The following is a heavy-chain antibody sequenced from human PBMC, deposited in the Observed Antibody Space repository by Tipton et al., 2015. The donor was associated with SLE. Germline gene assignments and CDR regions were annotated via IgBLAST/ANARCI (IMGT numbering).Heavy chain of an antibody. D-gene: IGHD6-13*01. J-gene: IGHJ2*01. V-gene: IGHV4-30-2*01. CDR1: GGSISSGGYS. CDR3: AREGIAAAGGFDL. Sequence: TLSLTCAVSGGSISSGGYSWSWIRQPPGKGLEWIGYIYHSGSTYYNPSLKSRVTISVDRSKNQFSLKLSSVTAADTAVYYCAREGIAAAGGFDLWGRGTLVTVSS. CDR2: IYHSGST.